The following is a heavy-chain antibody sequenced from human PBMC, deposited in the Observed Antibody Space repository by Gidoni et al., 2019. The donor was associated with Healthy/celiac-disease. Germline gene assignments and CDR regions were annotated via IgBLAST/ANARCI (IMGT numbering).Heavy chain of an antibody. V-gene: IGHV4-39*01. CDR3: ARLSGSSGWCIDY. CDR1: GCSISSSSYY. D-gene: IGHD6-19*01. J-gene: IGHJ4*02. Sequence: QLQLQESGPGLVKPSETLSLTCTVSGCSISSSSYYWGWIRQPPGKGLEWIGSIYYSGSTYYNPSLKSRVTISVDTSKNQFSLKLSSVTAADTAVYYCARLSGSSGWCIDYWGQGTLVTVSS. CDR2: IYYSGST.